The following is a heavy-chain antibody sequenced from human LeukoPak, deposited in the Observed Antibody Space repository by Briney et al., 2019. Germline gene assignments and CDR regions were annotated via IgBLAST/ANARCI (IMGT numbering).Heavy chain of an antibody. CDR2: IYRGGST. CDR3: ARSRLDAFDI. D-gene: IGHD6-19*01. V-gene: IGHV3-53*01. CDR1: GFTVSSNY. Sequence: PGGSLRLSCAASGFTVSSNYMSWVRQAPGQGLEWVAVIYRGGSTYYADFLKGRFTISRDNSKNTLFLQMNSLRAEDTAVFYCARSRLDAFDIWGQGTLSPSPQ. J-gene: IGHJ3*02.